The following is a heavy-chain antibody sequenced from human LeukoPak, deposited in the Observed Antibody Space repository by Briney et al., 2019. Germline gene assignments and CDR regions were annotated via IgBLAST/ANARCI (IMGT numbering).Heavy chain of an antibody. CDR1: GYTFTSHY. Sequence: ASVKVSCKASGYTFTSHYMHWVRQAPGQGLEWMGIINPSGGSTSYAQKFQGRVTMTRDTSTSTVYMELSSLRSEGTAVYYCARQYGSGSPRFDPWGQGTLVTVSS. J-gene: IGHJ5*02. CDR3: ARQYGSGSPRFDP. D-gene: IGHD3-10*01. V-gene: IGHV1-46*01. CDR2: INPSGGST.